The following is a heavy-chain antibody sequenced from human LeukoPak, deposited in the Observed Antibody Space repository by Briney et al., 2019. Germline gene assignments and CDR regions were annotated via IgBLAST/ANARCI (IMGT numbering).Heavy chain of an antibody. J-gene: IGHJ5*02. CDR3: ARGLSSGWYGWFDP. CDR2: IYYSGST. Sequence: SETLSLTCTVSGGSISSSSYYWGWIRQPPGKGLEWIGSIYYSGSTNYNPSLKSRVTISVDTSKNQFSLKLSSVTAADTAVYYCARGLSSGWYGWFDPWGQGTLVTVSS. CDR1: GGSISSSSYY. V-gene: IGHV4-39*07. D-gene: IGHD6-19*01.